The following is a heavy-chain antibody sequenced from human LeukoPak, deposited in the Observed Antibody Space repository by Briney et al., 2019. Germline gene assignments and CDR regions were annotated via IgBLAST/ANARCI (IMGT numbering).Heavy chain of an antibody. D-gene: IGHD1-26*01. CDR3: ATIGLP. CDR2: ISSDGNST. Sequence: GGSLRLSCAASGFTLSSYAMHWVRQAPGKGLEYVSAISSDGNSTYYASSVKGRFTVSRDNSKNTLYLHMGSLRAEDMAVYYCATIGLPWGQGTLVTVSS. J-gene: IGHJ5*02. CDR1: GFTLSSYA. V-gene: IGHV3-64*01.